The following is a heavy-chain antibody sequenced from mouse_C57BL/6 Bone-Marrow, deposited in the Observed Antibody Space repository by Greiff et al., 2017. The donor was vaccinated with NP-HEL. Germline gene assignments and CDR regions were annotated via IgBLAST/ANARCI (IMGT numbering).Heavy chain of an antibody. CDR2: IDPENGDY. Sequence: DVQLQESGAELVRPGASVKLSCTASGFNFTDDYMHWVKQRPEQGLEWIGWIDPENGDYDYASKFQGQATRTADTYSDTAYLQLSGLTSEDTAVYYCTSRLHCAMDYWGQGTSVTVSS. V-gene: IGHV14-4*01. J-gene: IGHJ4*01. D-gene: IGHD2-4*01. CDR1: GFNFTDDY. CDR3: TSRLHCAMDY.